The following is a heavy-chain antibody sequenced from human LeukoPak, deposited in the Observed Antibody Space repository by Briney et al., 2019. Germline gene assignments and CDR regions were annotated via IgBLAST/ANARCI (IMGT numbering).Heavy chain of an antibody. Sequence: PGGSLRLSCAASGFTFSSFEMNWFRQAPGGGLEGFSYISSSGNTIYYADSVKGRFTISRDNAKKSLYLQMSSLRAEDTAVYYCARGLRFLEWATYYYYMDVWGKGTTVTVSS. V-gene: IGHV3-48*03. CDR2: ISSSGNTI. D-gene: IGHD3-3*01. J-gene: IGHJ6*03. CDR1: GFTFSSFE. CDR3: ARGLRFLEWATYYYYMDV.